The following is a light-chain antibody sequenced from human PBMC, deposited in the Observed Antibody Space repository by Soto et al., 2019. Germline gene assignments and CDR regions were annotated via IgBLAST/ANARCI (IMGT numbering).Light chain of an antibody. V-gene: IGKV1-39*01. CDR3: QTSYSTPYT. Sequence: DIQMTQSPSSLSASVGDRVTITCRASQSISSYLNWYQQKPGKAPKLLIYAASSLQSGVPSRFSGSGSGTDFTLTISSLQPEDFATYYCQTSYSTPYTFGQGIKLEIK. J-gene: IGKJ2*01. CDR1: QSISSY. CDR2: AAS.